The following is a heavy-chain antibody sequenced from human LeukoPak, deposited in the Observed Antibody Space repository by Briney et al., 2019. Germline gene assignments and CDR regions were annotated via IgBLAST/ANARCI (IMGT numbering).Heavy chain of an antibody. Sequence: ESGPTLVNPPQTLTLTCTFSEFSLSTSGVGVGWIRQPPGKALEWLALIYWDDDKRYSPSLKSRLTISKDTSKNQVVLTMTNMDPVDTATYYCAHTLLGITATGTTYYFDYWGQGTLVTVSS. CDR1: EFSLSTSGVG. CDR2: IYWDDDK. CDR3: AHTLLGITATGTTYYFDY. V-gene: IGHV2-5*02. J-gene: IGHJ4*02. D-gene: IGHD6-13*01.